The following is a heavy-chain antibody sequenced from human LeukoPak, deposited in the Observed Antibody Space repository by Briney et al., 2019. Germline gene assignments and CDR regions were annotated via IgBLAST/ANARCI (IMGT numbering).Heavy chain of an antibody. CDR2: ISSSSYI. J-gene: IGHJ3*02. V-gene: IGHV3-21*01. CDR1: GFTFSSYS. CDR3: AREKGPDAFDI. Sequence: GSLRLSCAASGFTFSSYSMNWVRQAPGKGLEWVSSISSSSYIYYADSVKGRFTISRDNAKNSLYLQMNSLRAEDTAVYYCAREKGPDAFDIWGQGTMVTVSS.